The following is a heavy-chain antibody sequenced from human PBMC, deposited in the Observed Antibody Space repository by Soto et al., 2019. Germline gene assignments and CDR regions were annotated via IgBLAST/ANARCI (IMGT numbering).Heavy chain of an antibody. D-gene: IGHD2-21*01. Sequence: ASVKVSCKASGFTFTSSAVQWVRQARGQRLEWIGWIVVGSGNTNYAQKFQERVTITRDMSTGTAYMELSSLRSEDTAVYYCAAPPVEIATISHNSSYGTLVWGQGTTATGSS. CDR2: IVVGSGNT. V-gene: IGHV1-58*01. J-gene: IGHJ6*02. CDR3: AAPPVEIATISHNSSYGTLV. CDR1: GFTFTSSA.